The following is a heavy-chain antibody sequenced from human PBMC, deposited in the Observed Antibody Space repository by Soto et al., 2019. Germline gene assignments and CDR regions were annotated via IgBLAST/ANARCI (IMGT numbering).Heavy chain of an antibody. CDR3: ADGLHCGGDCPISEYFHH. Sequence: KPSETLSLTCTVSDDSISSSYYFWGWIRQPPGKGLEWIGSIYYSGSTYYNPSLKSRVTISVDTSKNQFSLKLTSVTAADTAVYYCADGLHCGGDCPISEYFHHWGQGTLVTVSS. J-gene: IGHJ1*01. CDR1: DDSISSSYYF. V-gene: IGHV4-39*01. CDR2: IYYSGST. D-gene: IGHD2-21*02.